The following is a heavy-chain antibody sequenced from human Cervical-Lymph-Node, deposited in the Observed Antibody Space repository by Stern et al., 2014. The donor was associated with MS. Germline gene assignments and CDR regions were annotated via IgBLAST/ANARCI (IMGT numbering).Heavy chain of an antibody. CDR2: FYYGGST. D-gene: IGHD2-2*01. Sequence: QLQLQESGPGLVKPSETLSLTCTVSGGSVSSSSYYWGWIRQPPGKGLEWIGGFYYGGSTFYNPSLKRRVTISLDTSRSQSPLRLSSVPAADTAVYYCARHFSNNVYCSSTSCYFDYWGQGTLVTVSS. CDR3: ARHFSNNVYCSSTSCYFDY. V-gene: IGHV4-39*01. CDR1: GGSVSSSSYY. J-gene: IGHJ4*02.